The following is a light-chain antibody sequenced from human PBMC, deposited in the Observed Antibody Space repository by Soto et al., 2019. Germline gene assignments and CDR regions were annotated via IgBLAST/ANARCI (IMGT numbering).Light chain of an antibody. Sequence: EIVLTQSPDTLSVSPGEIATLSCRASQSVRSGRLAWYQQKPGQAPRLVIFVAYNRASGIPVRFSGSGSGTAVTLTITRLEPADFAVHSCQESDDSPPIPSGLGTRLE. CDR2: VAY. J-gene: IGKJ5*01. CDR3: QESDDSPPIP. V-gene: IGKV3-20*01. CDR1: QSVRSGR.